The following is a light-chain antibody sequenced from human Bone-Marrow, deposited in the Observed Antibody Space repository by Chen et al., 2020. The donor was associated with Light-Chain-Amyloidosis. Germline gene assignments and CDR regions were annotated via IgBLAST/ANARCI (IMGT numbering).Light chain of an antibody. CDR1: NIGSTS. Sequence: SYVLTQPSSVSVAPGQTATIACGGNNIGSTSVHWYQQTPGQAPLLVVYDDSDRPSGIPERMSGSNSGNTATLTISRVEAGEEADYYCRVWDRSSDRPVIGGGTKLTVL. CDR2: DDS. J-gene: IGLJ3*02. V-gene: IGLV3-21*02. CDR3: RVWDRSSDRPV.